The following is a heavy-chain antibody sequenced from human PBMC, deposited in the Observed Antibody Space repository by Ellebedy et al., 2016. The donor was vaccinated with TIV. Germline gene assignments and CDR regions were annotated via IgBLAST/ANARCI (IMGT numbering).Heavy chain of an antibody. CDR3: ARDGVYASVWYSDY. CDR2: IYSTGSTGGT. J-gene: IGHJ4*02. Sequence: MPSETLSLTCSVSGGSITSYYWSWIRQPAGKGLEWIGRIYSTGSTGGTNYSPSLKSRISMSVYRSKNQFSLKLTSVTAADTDVYFCARDGVYASVWYSDYWGQGTQVTVSA. D-gene: IGHD2-8*01. V-gene: IGHV4-4*07. CDR1: GGSITSYY.